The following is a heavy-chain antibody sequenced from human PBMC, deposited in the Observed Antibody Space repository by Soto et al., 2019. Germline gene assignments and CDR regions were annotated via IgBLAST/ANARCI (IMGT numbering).Heavy chain of an antibody. J-gene: IGHJ4*02. CDR1: GGTFSSYT. V-gene: IGHV1-69*02. CDR2: IIPIIGVA. D-gene: IGHD2-15*01. CDR3: AGSDRYCGGASCSTFVY. Sequence: GASVKVSCKASGGTFSSYTINWVRQAPGQGLEWMGRIIPIIGVADYAQRFQGRVTITADKSTSTVYMDLSSLRSEDTAVYYCAGSDRYCGGASCSTFVYWGQGTLVTVSS.